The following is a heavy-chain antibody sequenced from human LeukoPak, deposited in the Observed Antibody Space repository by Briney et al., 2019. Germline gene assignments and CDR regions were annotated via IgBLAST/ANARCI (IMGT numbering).Heavy chain of an antibody. CDR1: GFTFSSYS. CDR2: ISSSSSTI. D-gene: IGHD3-22*01. J-gene: IGHJ4*02. V-gene: IGHV3-48*02. Sequence: PGGSLRLSCAASGFTFSSYSMNWVHQAPGKGLEWVSYISSSSSTIYYADSVKGRFTISRDNAKNSLYLQMNSLRDEDTAVYYCAREDSSGYYYCFDYWGQGTLVTVSS. CDR3: AREDSSGYYYCFDY.